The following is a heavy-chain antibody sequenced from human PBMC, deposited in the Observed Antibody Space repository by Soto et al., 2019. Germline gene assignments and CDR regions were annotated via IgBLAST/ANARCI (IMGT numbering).Heavy chain of an antibody. V-gene: IGHV3-30-3*01. CDR3: ARDWAKYEWELERLDY. CDR1: GFTFSTYV. J-gene: IGHJ4*02. CDR2: VSYDGNNK. D-gene: IGHD1-26*01. Sequence: QVQLVESGGGVVQPGRSLRLSCAASGFTFSTYVMHWVRQAPGKGLEWVAVVSYDGNNKYYADSVKGRFSISRDNSKNKLYLEMNRLRAEDTAVYYCARDWAKYEWELERLDYWGRGTLVTVSS.